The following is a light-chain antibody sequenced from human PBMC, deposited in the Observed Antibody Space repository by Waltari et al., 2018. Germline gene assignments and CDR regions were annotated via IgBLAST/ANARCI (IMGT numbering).Light chain of an antibody. V-gene: IGKV4-1*01. CDR2: WAA. CDR3: QQYYDTPIT. Sequence: DIVMTQSPDSLAVSLGERATIYCKSSQSVLSSSNNKNYLAWYQQKPGQPPKLLIYWAATRESGVPDRFSGSGSGTAFTLAISSLQAEDVAVYYCQQYYDTPITFGPGTKVDI. CDR1: QSVLSSSNNKNY. J-gene: IGKJ3*01.